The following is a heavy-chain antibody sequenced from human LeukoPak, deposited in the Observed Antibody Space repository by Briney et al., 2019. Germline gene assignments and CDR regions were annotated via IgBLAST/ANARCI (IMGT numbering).Heavy chain of an antibody. Sequence: PGGSLRLSCAGSGFTFSRYWMSWVRQAPGKALEWVGNIKEDGSEKYYVDSVKGRFTISRDNAKNSLYLQMNSLGAEDTAVYYCTRNQYWGKGTLVTVSS. J-gene: IGHJ4*02. CDR3: TRNQY. CDR1: GFTFSRYW. CDR2: IKEDGSEK. V-gene: IGHV3-7*01.